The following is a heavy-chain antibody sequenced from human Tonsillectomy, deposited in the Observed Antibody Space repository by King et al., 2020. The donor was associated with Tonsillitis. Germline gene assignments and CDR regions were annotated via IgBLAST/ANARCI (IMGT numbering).Heavy chain of an antibody. CDR3: AKGCGSHRRIDY. Sequence: QLQESGPGLVKPSETLSLTCNVSGGSISSTSYYWGWIRQPPGKGLEWIASVYYTGNIYYNSSLKSRVTISMDTSKNQFSLRLSSVTAADTAVFYCAKGCGSHRRIDYWGQGTLVTVSS. CDR1: GGSISSTSYY. J-gene: IGHJ4*02. D-gene: IGHD1-26*01. CDR2: VYYTGNI. V-gene: IGHV4-39*01.